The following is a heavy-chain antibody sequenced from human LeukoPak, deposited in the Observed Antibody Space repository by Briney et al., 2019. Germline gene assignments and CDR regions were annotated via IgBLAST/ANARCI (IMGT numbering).Heavy chain of an antibody. CDR2: MNPNSGDT. D-gene: IGHD6-6*01. CDR1: GYTFTIYH. J-gene: IGHJ6*04. V-gene: IGHV1-8*03. CDR3: ARADGSSSISYYYLDV. Sequence: ASVKVSCKASGYTFTIYHINWVRQATGQGLEWMGWMNPNSGDTGYAQKFQGRVSITRNTSISTAYMELSSLTSDDAAVYYCARADGSSSISYYYLDVWGKGTTVTVSS.